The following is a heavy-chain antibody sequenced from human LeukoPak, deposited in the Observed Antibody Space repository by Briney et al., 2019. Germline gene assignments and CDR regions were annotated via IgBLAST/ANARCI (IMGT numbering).Heavy chain of an antibody. V-gene: IGHV1-69*04. CDR2: IIPILGIA. CDR1: GGTFSSYA. CDR3: AREVLVNYYDSSGYVDY. J-gene: IGHJ4*02. Sequence: ASVKVSCKASGGTFSSYAISWVRQAPGQGLEWMGRIIPILGIANYAQKFQGRVTITADKSTSTAYMELSSLRPEDTAVYYCAREVLVNYYDSSGYVDYWGQGTLVTVSS. D-gene: IGHD3-22*01.